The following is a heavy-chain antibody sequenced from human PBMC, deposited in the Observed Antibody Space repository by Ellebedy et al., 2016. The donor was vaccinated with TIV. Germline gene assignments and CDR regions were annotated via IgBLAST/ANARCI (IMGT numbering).Heavy chain of an antibody. D-gene: IGHD3-10*01. CDR3: ARYSGSGTYYRNGMDV. Sequence: AASVQVSCKSSGYTFIHYGITWVRQAPGQGLDWMGWVSAYSGNTNYAENVQGRVTMTTDTSTDTAYMELRSLRSDDTAVYYCARYSGSGTYYRNGMDVWGQGTTVTVSS. J-gene: IGHJ6*02. V-gene: IGHV1-18*01. CDR2: VSAYSGNT. CDR1: GYTFIHYG.